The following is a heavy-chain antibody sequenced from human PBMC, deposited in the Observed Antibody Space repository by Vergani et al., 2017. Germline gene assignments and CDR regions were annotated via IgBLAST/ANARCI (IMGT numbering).Heavy chain of an antibody. CDR2: ISGSGGST. J-gene: IGHJ4*02. V-gene: IGHV3-23*04. CDR3: AREYCSGGSCYSDLDY. CDR1: GFTFSSYA. D-gene: IGHD2-15*01. Sequence: EVQLVESGGGLVQPGGSLRLSCAASGFTFSSYAMSWVRQAPGKGLEWVSAISGSGGSTYYADSVKGRFTISRDNSKNTLYLQMNSLRAEDTAVYYCAREYCSGGSCYSDLDYWGQGTLVTVSS.